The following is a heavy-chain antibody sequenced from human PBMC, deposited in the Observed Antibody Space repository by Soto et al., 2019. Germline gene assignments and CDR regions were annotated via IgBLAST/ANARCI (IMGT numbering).Heavy chain of an antibody. V-gene: IGHV3-23*04. CDR2: ISGSGGST. CDR3: AKDGSYHRYFQH. Sequence: EVQLVESGGGLIQPGGSLRLSCAASGFSVSSNYMTWVRQAPGKGLEWVSVISGSGGSTYYADSVKGRFTISRDNSKNTLYLQMNRLRAEDTAVYYCAKDGSYHRYFQHWGQGTLVTVSS. J-gene: IGHJ1*01. D-gene: IGHD1-26*01. CDR1: GFSVSSNY.